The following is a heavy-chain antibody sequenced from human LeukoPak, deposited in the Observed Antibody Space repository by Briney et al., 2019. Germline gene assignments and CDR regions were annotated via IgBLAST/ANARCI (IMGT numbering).Heavy chain of an antibody. J-gene: IGHJ4*02. CDR3: ASSDRSGYDYQYYFDY. CDR1: GGSISSTHW. D-gene: IGHD3-22*01. V-gene: IGHV4-4*02. CDR2: MFHSGST. Sequence: SGTLSLTCAVSGGSISSTHWWSWVRQSPGKGLEWIGEMFHSGSTNYNPSLLSRVTMSVDKSKNQFSLNLRSMTAADTAIYYCASSDRSGYDYQYYFDYWGPGILVTVSS.